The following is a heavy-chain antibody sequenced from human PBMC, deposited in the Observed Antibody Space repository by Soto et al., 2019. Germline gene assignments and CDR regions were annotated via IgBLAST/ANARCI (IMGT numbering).Heavy chain of an antibody. D-gene: IGHD1-26*01. V-gene: IGHV3-23*04. CDR1: GFIFGDHV. CDR3: ARGTHSYSGSHELDA. J-gene: IGHJ5*02. CDR2: ISGSGNSP. Sequence: EVHLVESGGRLVQRGGSLRLSCSGSGFIFGDHVMDWVRQAPGKGLEWVAGISGSGNSPFFRDSVKGRFTISRDNSKNTVYLEMNNLREEDSAMYFCARGTHSYSGSHELDAWGLGTLVTVSS.